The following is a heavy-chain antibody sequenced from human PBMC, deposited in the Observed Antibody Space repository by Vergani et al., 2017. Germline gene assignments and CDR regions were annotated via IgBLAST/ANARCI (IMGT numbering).Heavy chain of an antibody. V-gene: IGHV3-48*01. J-gene: IGHJ4*02. CDR2: ISSSSSTI. Sequence: VQLVESGGGLVQPGGSLRLSCAASGFTFSSYSMNWVRQAPGKGLEWVSYISSSSSTIYYADSVKGRFTISRDNAKNSLYLQMNSLRAEDTAVYYCARGRPGSGYYSGYFDYWGQGTLVTVSS. CDR3: ARGRPGSGYYSGYFDY. CDR1: GFTFSSYS. D-gene: IGHD3-22*01.